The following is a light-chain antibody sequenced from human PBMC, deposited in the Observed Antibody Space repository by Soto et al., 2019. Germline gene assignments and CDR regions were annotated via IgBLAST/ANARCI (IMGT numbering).Light chain of an antibody. Sequence: AIRMTQSPSSLSASTGDRVTITCRASQGISSYLAWYQQKPGKAPKLLIYAASTLQSGVPSRFGGSGSGTDFTLTISCLQSEDFATYYCQQYYSYGTFGQGTKVEIK. CDR1: QGISSY. V-gene: IGKV1-8*01. CDR2: AAS. J-gene: IGKJ1*01. CDR3: QQYYSYGT.